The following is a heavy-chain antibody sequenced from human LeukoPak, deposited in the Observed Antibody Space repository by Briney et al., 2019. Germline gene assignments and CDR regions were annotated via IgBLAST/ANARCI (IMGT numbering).Heavy chain of an antibody. Sequence: SETLPLTCTVSGVSMRTYYWSWIRQPPGKGLEWIGYVSYSGSTDYNPSLKSRLTISIDTSETQFSLKLTSVTAADTAIYYCASQGSDSGWFYFWGQGTLVTVSS. CDR1: GVSMRTYY. V-gene: IGHV4-59*08. CDR3: ASQGSDSGWFYF. CDR2: VSYSGST. J-gene: IGHJ4*02. D-gene: IGHD6-19*01.